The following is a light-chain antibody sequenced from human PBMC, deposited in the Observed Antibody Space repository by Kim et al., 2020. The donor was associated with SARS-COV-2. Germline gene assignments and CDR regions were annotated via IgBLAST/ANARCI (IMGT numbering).Light chain of an antibody. J-gene: IGLJ1*01. CDR2: GKN. Sequence: SSELTQAPAVSVALGQTVRITCQRDSLRSYYASWYQQKPGQAPVLVIYGKNNRPSGIPHRFSGPSSGNTASLTITGAQAEDEADYYCKSRDSSGHHVFGT. V-gene: IGLV3-19*01. CDR3: KSRDSSGHHV. CDR1: SLRSYY.